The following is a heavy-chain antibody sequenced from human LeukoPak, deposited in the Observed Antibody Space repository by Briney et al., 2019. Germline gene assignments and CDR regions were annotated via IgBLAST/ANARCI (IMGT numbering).Heavy chain of an antibody. CDR2: ISSSSSYI. D-gene: IGHD3-9*01. CDR1: GFTFSSYS. V-gene: IGHV3-21*01. J-gene: IGHJ4*02. Sequence: GGSLRLSCAASGFTFSSYSMNWVRQAPGKGLEWVSSISSSSSYIYYADSVKGRLTISRDNAKNSLYLQMNSLRAEDTAVYYCATSPVGLRYFDWPMGYDYWGQGTLVTVSS. CDR3: ATSPVGLRYFDWPMGYDY.